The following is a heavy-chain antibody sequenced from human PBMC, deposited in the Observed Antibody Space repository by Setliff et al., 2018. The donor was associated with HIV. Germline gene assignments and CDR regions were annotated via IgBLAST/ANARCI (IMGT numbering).Heavy chain of an antibody. CDR2: IYYTGTT. V-gene: IGHV4-59*01. Sequence: PSETLSLTCSVSGVSISNYYWSWIRQPPGKGLEWIGYIYYTGTTKYNPSLKSRVTMSVDTSKNQLSLKLSSLTAADTAVYYCARDRPPSTVDMLGAFDRWGQGTMVTVSS. D-gene: IGHD4-17*01. CDR3: ARDRPPSTVDMLGAFDR. CDR1: GVSISNYY. J-gene: IGHJ3*02.